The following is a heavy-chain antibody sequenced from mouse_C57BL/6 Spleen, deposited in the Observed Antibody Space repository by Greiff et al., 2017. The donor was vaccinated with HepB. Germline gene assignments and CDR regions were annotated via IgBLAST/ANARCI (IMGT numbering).Heavy chain of an antibody. D-gene: IGHD1-1*01. J-gene: IGHJ2*01. CDR2: IDPSDSYT. V-gene: IGHV1-50*01. Sequence: QVQLQQPGAELVKPGASVKLSCKASGYTFTSYWMQWVKQRPGQGLEWIGEIDPSDSYTNYNQKFKGKATLTVDTSSSTAYMQLSSLTSEDSAVYYCARTTVVATRDYWGQGTTLTVSS. CDR1: GYTFTSYW. CDR3: ARTTVVATRDY.